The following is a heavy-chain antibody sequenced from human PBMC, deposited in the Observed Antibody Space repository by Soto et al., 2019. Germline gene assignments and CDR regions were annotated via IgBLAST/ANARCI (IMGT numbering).Heavy chain of an antibody. V-gene: IGHV1-18*04. CDR2: ISAYNGNT. J-gene: IGHJ3*02. CDR1: GYTFTSYG. CDR3: ARGQVVVTAIDAFDI. D-gene: IGHD2-21*02. Sequence: GASVKVSCKASGYTFTSYGISWVLQAPGQGLEWMGWISAYNGNTNYAQKLQGRVTMTTDTSTSTAYMELRSLRSGDTAVYYCARGQVVVTAIDAFDIWGQGTMVTVSS.